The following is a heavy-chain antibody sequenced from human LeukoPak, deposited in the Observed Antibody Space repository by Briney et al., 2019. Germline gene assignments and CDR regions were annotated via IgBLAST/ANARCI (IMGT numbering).Heavy chain of an antibody. CDR1: GFTFRNYG. Sequence: PGGSLRLSCAASGFTFRNYGIHWVRQAPGKGLEWVAVIWYDGRNKYFADSVKGRFNISRDISKNTVYLQMDSLRVEDTAVYYYARGKVALDYWGQGTLVTVSS. D-gene: IGHD2-15*01. V-gene: IGHV3-33*01. CDR3: ARGKVALDY. J-gene: IGHJ4*02. CDR2: IWYDGRNK.